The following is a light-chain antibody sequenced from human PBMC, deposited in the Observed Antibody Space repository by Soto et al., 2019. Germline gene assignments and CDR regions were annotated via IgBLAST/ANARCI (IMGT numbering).Light chain of an antibody. J-gene: IGKJ2*01. CDR1: QSLLHSNGYNY. CDR2: LDS. V-gene: IGKV2-28*01. CDR3: MQALQTPFT. Sequence: DIEMTQSPLSLPVIPGEPASISCRSSQSLLHSNGYNYLDWYLQKPGQSPQLLIYLDSNRASGVPDRFSGSGSGPDFTLKISRVEAEDVGVYYCMQALQTPFTFGQGTKLEIK.